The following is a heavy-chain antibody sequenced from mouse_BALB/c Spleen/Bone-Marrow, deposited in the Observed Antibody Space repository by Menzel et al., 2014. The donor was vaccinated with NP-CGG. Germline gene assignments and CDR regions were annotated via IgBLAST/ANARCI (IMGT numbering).Heavy chain of an antibody. CDR2: IDPANGNT. J-gene: IGHJ4*01. CDR3: AKHGGLRYATDY. D-gene: IGHD2-4*01. V-gene: IGHV14-3*02. Sequence: EVKVVESGAELVKPGASVKLSCTASGFNIKDTYMHWVKQRPEQGLEWIGRIDPANGNTKYDPKFQGKATITADTSSNPAFLQLSSLTSEDTAVYFCAKHGGLRYATDYWGQGTSVTVSS. CDR1: GFNIKDTY.